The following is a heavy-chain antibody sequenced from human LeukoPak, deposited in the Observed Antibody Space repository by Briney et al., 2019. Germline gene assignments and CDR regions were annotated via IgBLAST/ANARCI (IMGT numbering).Heavy chain of an antibody. D-gene: IGHD6-19*01. CDR3: ASRASSGWYYYYYYMDV. CDR1: GFTFSSYS. Sequence: GSLRLSCAASGFTFSSYSMNWVRQAPGKGLEWVANIKQDGSEKYYVDSVKGRFTISRDNAKNSLYLQMNSLRAEDTAVYYCASRASSGWYYYYYYMDVWGKGTTVTVSS. V-gene: IGHV3-7*01. CDR2: IKQDGSEK. J-gene: IGHJ6*03.